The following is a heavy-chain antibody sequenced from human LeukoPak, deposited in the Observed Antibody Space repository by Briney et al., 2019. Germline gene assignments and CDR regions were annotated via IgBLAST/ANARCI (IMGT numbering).Heavy chain of an antibody. CDR2: INPNSGGT. CDR3: AREATSLGVVKGLDP. Sequence: GASVKVSCKASGYTFTGYYMHWVRQAPGQGLEWMGWINPNSGGTNYAQKFQGRVTMTRDTSISTAYMELSRLRSDDTAVYYCAREATSLGVVKGLDPWGQGTLVTVSS. D-gene: IGHD3-3*01. V-gene: IGHV1-2*02. J-gene: IGHJ5*02. CDR1: GYTFTGYY.